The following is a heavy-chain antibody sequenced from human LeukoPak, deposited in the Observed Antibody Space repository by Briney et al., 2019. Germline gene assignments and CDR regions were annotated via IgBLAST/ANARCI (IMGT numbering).Heavy chain of an antibody. V-gene: IGHV3-21*01. CDR3: AELGITMIGGV. D-gene: IGHD3-10*02. J-gene: IGHJ6*04. CDR2: ISSSSSYI. Sequence: RGGSLRLSCAASGFTFSSYSMNWARQAPGKGLEWVSSISSSSSYIYYADSVKGRFTISRDNAKNSLYLQMNSLRAEDTAVYYCAELGITMIGGVWGKGTTVTISS. CDR1: GFTFSSYS.